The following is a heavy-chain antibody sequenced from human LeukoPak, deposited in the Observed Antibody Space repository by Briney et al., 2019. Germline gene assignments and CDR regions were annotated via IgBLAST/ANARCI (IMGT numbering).Heavy chain of an antibody. D-gene: IGHD5-12*01. CDR1: GYTFTDYY. V-gene: IGHV1-2*02. CDR3: ARDAHNGYEFHDWFDP. CDR2: INPNSGGT. J-gene: IGHJ5*02. Sequence: GASVKASCKASGYTFTDYYIHWVRQAPGQGLEWMGWINPNSGGTKYAQKFQGRVTMTTDTSISTAYMEMSRLTSDDTAVYYCARDAHNGYEFHDWFDPWGQGALVTVSS.